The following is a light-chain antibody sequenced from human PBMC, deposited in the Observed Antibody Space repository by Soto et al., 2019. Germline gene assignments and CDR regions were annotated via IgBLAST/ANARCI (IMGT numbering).Light chain of an antibody. CDR1: QSIGTW. CDR2: AAS. Sequence: DIQLTQSPSTLSASVGDRITITCRASQSIGTWLAWYQHRPGEGPKLLIFAASSLQSGVPSRFSGSGSGTDFTLTISSLQPEDFATYYCQQTYSTPHTFGQGTKLEIK. CDR3: QQTYSTPHT. V-gene: IGKV1-39*01. J-gene: IGKJ2*01.